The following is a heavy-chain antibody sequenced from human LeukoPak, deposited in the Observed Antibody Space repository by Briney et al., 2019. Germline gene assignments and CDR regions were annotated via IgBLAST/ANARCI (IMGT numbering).Heavy chain of an antibody. D-gene: IGHD3-22*01. CDR2: INWNGGDT. J-gene: IGHJ4*02. Sequence: GGSLRLSCAASGFTFDDYDMSWVRQAPGKGMEWVSGINWNGGDTAYADSVKGRFTISRDNAKNSLYLQMNSLRAEDTALYYCARDLPQIEYWGQGTLVTVSS. CDR1: GFTFDDYD. CDR3: ARDLPQIEY. V-gene: IGHV3-20*04.